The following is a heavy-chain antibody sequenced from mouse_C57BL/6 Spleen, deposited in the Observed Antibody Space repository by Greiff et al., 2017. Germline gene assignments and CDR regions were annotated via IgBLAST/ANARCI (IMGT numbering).Heavy chain of an antibody. Sequence: QVQLQQSGPELVKPGASVKISCKASGYAFSSSWMNWVKQRPGKGLEWIGRIYPGDGDTNYNGKFKGEATLTADKSSSTAYMQLSSLTSEDSAVYCGARATTVVANPFAYWGQGTLVTVSA. CDR3: ARATTVVANPFAY. CDR1: GYAFSSSW. CDR2: IYPGDGDT. V-gene: IGHV1-82*01. D-gene: IGHD1-1*01. J-gene: IGHJ3*01.